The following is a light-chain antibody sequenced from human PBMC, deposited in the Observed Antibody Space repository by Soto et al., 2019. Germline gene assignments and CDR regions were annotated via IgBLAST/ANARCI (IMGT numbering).Light chain of an antibody. V-gene: IGLV2-14*01. CDR2: AIN. Sequence: QSALTQPASVSGSPGQSITMSCTGTSSDVGDYKYVSWYQQHPGKAHKLVIYAINNRPSGVSNRFSGSKSGNTASLTISGLQAEDEADYYCSSYSSSSTQVFGTGTKVTVL. J-gene: IGLJ1*01. CDR1: SSDVGDYKY. CDR3: SSYSSSSTQV.